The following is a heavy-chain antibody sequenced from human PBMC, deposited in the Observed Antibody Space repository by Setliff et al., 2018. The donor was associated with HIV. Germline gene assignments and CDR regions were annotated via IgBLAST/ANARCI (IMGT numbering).Heavy chain of an antibody. J-gene: IGHJ6*02. CDR2: IYISGIT. Sequence: SGPTLVNPTQTLTLTCTFSGFSLSTSGMCVSWIRQPPGKGLEWLGYIYISGITNYNPSLKGRVTMSLDTSRNQFSLQLTSVTAADTAVYYCARRSIVGVTRGYYYYALDVWGQGTTVTVSS. V-gene: IGHV4-61*02. D-gene: IGHD1-26*01. CDR3: ARRSIVGVTRGYYYYALDV. CDR1: GFSLSTSGMC.